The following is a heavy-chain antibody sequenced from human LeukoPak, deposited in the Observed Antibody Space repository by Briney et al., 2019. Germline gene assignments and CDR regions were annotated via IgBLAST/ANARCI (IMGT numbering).Heavy chain of an antibody. Sequence: ASVKVSCKAFGYTFTNCAMHWGRHAPGQRLEWMGWINADNGDTKYSLKFQGRVTITSNTSASTAYMELSSQISEDTAVYYCASTDYYDSSGYHLRYWGQGTLVTVSS. J-gene: IGHJ4*02. V-gene: IGHV1-3*01. CDR3: ASTDYYDSSGYHLRY. CDR1: GYTFTNCA. D-gene: IGHD3-22*01. CDR2: INADNGDT.